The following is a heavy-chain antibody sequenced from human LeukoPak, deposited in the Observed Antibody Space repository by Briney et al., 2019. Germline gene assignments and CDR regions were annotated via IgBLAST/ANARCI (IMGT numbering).Heavy chain of an antibody. CDR3: ARAGSSGWSSGWSDYYYYMDV. J-gene: IGHJ6*03. V-gene: IGHV3-74*01. Sequence: GGSLRLSCAASGFTFSSYSMNWVRQAPGKGLVWVSRINSDGSNIRYVDSVKGRFTISRDNAKNTMYLQMNSLRAEDTAMYYCARAGSSGWSSGWSDYYYYMDVWGKGTTVTVSS. D-gene: IGHD6-19*01. CDR1: GFTFSSYS. CDR2: INSDGSNI.